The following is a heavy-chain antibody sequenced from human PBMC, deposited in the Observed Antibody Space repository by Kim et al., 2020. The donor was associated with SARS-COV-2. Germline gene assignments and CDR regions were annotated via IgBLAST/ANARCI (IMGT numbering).Heavy chain of an antibody. CDR3: AGGLPYSRSPFDY. J-gene: IGHJ4*02. V-gene: IGHV3-30*04. CDR1: GFTFSSYA. Sequence: GGSLRLSCAASGFTFSSYAMHWVRQAPGKGLEWVAVISYDGSNKYYADSVKGRFTISRDNSKNTLYLQMNSLRAEDTAVYYCAGGLPYSRSPFDYWGQGTLVTVSS. CDR2: ISYDGSNK. D-gene: IGHD6-13*01.